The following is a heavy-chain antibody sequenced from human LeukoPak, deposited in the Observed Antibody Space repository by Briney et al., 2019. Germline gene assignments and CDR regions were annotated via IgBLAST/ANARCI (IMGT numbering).Heavy chain of an antibody. Sequence: GGSLRLSCAASGFTFSSYSMNWVRQAPGKGLEWVSSISSSSSYIYYADSVKGRFTISRDNAKNSLYLQMNSLRAEDTAVYYCARDSPDIVVVPAAYWFDPWGQGTLVTVSS. CDR3: ARDSPDIVVVPAAYWFDP. J-gene: IGHJ5*02. CDR2: ISSSSSYI. D-gene: IGHD2-2*01. CDR1: GFTFSSYS. V-gene: IGHV3-21*01.